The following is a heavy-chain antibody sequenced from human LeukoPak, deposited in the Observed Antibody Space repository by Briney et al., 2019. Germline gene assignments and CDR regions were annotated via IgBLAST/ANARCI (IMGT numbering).Heavy chain of an antibody. V-gene: IGHV1-2*02. J-gene: IGHJ4*02. CDR3: ARVIGAQQLAFDY. Sequence: GASVKVSCKASGYTFTGYYMHWVRQAPGQGLECMGWINPNSGGTNSAQKFQGRVTLTRDTSISTAYMELSRLRSDDTALYYCARVIGAQQLAFDYWGQGTLVTVSS. CDR2: INPNSGGT. CDR1: GYTFTGYY. D-gene: IGHD6-13*01.